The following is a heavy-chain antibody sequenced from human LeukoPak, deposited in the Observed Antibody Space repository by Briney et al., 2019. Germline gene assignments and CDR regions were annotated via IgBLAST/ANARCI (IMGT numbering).Heavy chain of an antibody. D-gene: IGHD2-2*01. J-gene: IGHJ4*02. CDR2: IYHSGST. V-gene: IGHV4-30-2*01. Sequence: SQTLSLTCAVSGGSLSSGAYYWSWIRQPPGKGLEWIGYIYHSGSTYYNPSLKSRVSISMDKSNSQFSLKLTSVTAADTAVYYCARGSEDCLGSSRYSYYFDYWGRGTLVTVSS. CDR3: ARGSEDCLGSSRYSYYFDY. CDR1: GGSLSSGAYY.